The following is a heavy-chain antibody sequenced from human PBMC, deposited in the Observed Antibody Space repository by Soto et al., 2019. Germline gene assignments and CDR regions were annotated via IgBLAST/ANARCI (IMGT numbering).Heavy chain of an antibody. D-gene: IGHD3-10*01. CDR3: AKKVNSGPGSQYFDY. J-gene: IGHJ4*02. V-gene: IGHV3-23*01. CDR1: GFTFSSYS. CDR2: FRASGDGGTT. Sequence: GGSLRLSCAASGFTFSSYSMSWVRQAPGKGLEWVSGFRASGDGGTTYYADSVKGRFTISRDNSKNMLFLQMNSLRAEDTAIYYCAKKVNSGPGSQYFDYWGQGTLVTVSS.